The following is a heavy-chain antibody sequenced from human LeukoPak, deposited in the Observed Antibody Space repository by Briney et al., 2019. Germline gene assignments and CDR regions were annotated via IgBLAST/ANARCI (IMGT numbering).Heavy chain of an antibody. CDR2: ITGSGDYT. Sequence: GGSLRLSCAASGFSFGSHPMNWVRQAPGKGLEWVSGITGSGDYTYYIDSVQGRFTISRDNSKNMLFLQMNSVRAEDTAVYYCARGVMAARLHYFDYWGRGILVTVSS. CDR3: ARGVMAARLHYFDY. V-gene: IGHV3-23*01. D-gene: IGHD2-21*01. CDR1: GFSFGSHP. J-gene: IGHJ4*02.